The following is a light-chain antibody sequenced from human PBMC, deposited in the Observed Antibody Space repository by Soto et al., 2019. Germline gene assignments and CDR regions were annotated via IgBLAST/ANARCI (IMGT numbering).Light chain of an antibody. Sequence: QLVLTQPPSVSEAPRQRVTISCSGSSSNIGNNAVNWYQQLPGKAPKLLIYYDDLLPSGVSDRFSGSKSGTSASLAISGLQSEDEADYYCAAWDDSLNGDVFGTGTKVTVL. J-gene: IGLJ1*01. CDR1: SSNIGNNA. CDR2: YDD. V-gene: IGLV1-36*01. CDR3: AAWDDSLNGDV.